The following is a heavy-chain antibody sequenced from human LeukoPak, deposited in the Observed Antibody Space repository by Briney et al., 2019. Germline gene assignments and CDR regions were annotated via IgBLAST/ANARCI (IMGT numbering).Heavy chain of an antibody. J-gene: IGHJ4*02. CDR3: AKVNYYESSGYYDY. V-gene: IGHV3-30*18. CDR1: GFPFSSYG. CDR2: ISHDGTDK. Sequence: GGSLRLSCAASGFPFSSYGMHWVRQAPGKGLEWVAVISHDGTDKYYVDSVKGRFTISRDNSKNTLYLQMNSLRAEDTAVYYCAKVNYYESSGYYDYWGQGTLVTVSS. D-gene: IGHD3-22*01.